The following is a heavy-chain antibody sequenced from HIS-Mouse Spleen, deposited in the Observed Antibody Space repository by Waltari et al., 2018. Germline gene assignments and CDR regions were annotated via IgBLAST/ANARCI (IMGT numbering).Heavy chain of an antibody. CDR2: MNPNSGNT. CDR3: ARGHDYSNYFDY. J-gene: IGHJ4*02. CDR1: GYTFTSYD. Sequence: QVQLVQSGAEVKKPGASVKVSCKASGYTFTSYDINWVRQATGQGLEWMGWMNPNSGNTGYAQKFQGRGTMTRNTSISTAYMELSSLRSEYTAVYYCARGHDYSNYFDYWGQGTLVTVSS. D-gene: IGHD4-4*01. V-gene: IGHV1-8*01.